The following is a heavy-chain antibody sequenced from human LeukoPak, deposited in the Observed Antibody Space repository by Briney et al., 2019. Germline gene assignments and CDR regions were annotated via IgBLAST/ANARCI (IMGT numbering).Heavy chain of an antibody. CDR2: TYYRGTT. D-gene: IGHD1-1*01. J-gene: IGHJ4*02. V-gene: IGHV4-39*07. CDR1: GASISSTSYY. CDR3: ARDWNRYAY. Sequence: SETLSLTCTVSGASISSTSYYWGWIRQPPGKGLEWIGSTYYRGTTYYSPSLKSRVTISVDTSKNQFSLQLSSVTAADTAVYFCARDWNRYAYWGQGTLVTVSS.